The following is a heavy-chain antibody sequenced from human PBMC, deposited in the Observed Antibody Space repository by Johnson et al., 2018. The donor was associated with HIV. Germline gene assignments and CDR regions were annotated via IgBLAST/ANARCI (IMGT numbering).Heavy chain of an antibody. V-gene: IGHV3-66*02. CDR3: ARDGRDLVTRGSFDV. CDR1: GITVSSNY. J-gene: IGHJ3*01. Sequence: VQLVESGGGLVQPGGSLRLSCAASGITVSSNYMSWVRQAPGKGLEWVSVIFTVGDVYYADSVTGRFTISRDNSKNFLYLQMNSLRPEDTAVYYCARDGRDLVTRGSFDVWGQGTVVTVSS. CDR2: IFTVGDV. D-gene: IGHD5-18*01.